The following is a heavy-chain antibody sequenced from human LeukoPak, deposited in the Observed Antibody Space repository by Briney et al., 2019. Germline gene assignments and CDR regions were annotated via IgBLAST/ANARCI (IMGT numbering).Heavy chain of an antibody. V-gene: IGHV3-30*03. CDR1: GGSFSGYY. CDR2: ISYDGSNK. D-gene: IGHD6-19*01. Sequence: LSLTCAVYGGSFSGYYWSWVRQAPGKGLEWVAVISYDGSNKYYADSVKGRFTISRDNSKNTLYLQMNSLRAEDTAVYYCARDGSSGWTNYYYYYMDVWGKGTTVTVSS. J-gene: IGHJ6*03. CDR3: ARDGSSGWTNYYYYYMDV.